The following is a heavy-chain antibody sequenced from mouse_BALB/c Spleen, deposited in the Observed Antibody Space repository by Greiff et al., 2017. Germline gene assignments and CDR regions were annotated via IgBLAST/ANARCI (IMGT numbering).Heavy chain of an antibody. CDR2: IRNKANGYTT. CDR3: ARDDYYAFDY. V-gene: IGHV7-3*02. J-gene: IGHJ2*01. Sequence: EVQVVESGGGLVQPGGSLRLSCATSGFTFTDYYMSWVRQPPGKALEWLGFIRNKANGYTTEYSASVKGRFTISRDNSQSILYLQMTTLRAEASATDYCARDDYYAFDYWGQGTTLTVSS. D-gene: IGHD1-1*01. CDR1: GFTFTDYY.